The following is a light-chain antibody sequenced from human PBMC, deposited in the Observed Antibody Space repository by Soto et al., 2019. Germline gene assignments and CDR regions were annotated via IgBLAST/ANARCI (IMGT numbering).Light chain of an antibody. J-gene: IGKJ4*01. CDR2: GAT. CDR1: RSIRAY. CDR3: QQTFSVTPLT. Sequence: DIQMTQSPSSLSASVGDTVTISCRASRSIRAYLNWYQHKPGKAPNLLIYGATTLHSGVPSRFSGSGSGTDFSLTICSLQPEDFATYYCQQTFSVTPLTFGGGTKVEI. V-gene: IGKV1-39*01.